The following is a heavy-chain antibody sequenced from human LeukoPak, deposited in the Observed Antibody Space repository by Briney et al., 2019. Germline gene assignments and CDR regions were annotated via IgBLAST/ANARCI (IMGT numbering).Heavy chain of an antibody. V-gene: IGHV3-30-3*01. CDR3: ARDSNSSGRGWFDP. Sequence: GGSLRLSCAASGFTFNSYTMHWVRQAPGKGLEWVAFISHEGSIEYSADSVKGRFTISRDNYKNTLYLQMNSLRAEDTAVYYCARDSNSSGRGWFDPWGQGALVTVSS. D-gene: IGHD6-19*01. CDR1: GFTFNSYT. CDR2: ISHEGSIE. J-gene: IGHJ5*02.